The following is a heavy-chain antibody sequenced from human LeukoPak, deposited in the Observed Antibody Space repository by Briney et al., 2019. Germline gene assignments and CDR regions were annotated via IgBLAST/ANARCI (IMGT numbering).Heavy chain of an antibody. CDR3: ARETRVRWTDY. CDR1: GFTFSRCT. D-gene: IGHD5-24*01. Sequence: PGGSLRLSCAASGFTFSRCTMNWVRQAPGKGLEWVSSISSSSSYIYYADSVKGRFTISRDNAKNSLYLQMNSLRAEDTAVYYCARETRVRWTDYWGQGILVTVSS. CDR2: ISSSSSYI. V-gene: IGHV3-21*01. J-gene: IGHJ4*02.